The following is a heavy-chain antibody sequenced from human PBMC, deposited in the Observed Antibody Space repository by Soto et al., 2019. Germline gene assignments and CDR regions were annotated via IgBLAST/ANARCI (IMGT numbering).Heavy chain of an antibody. J-gene: IGHJ4*02. V-gene: IGHV4-59*01. Sequence: SETLSLTCTVSGGSISSYYWSWIRQPPGKGLEWIGYIYYSGSTNYNPSLKSRVTISVDTSKNQFSLKLSSVTAADTAVYYCARHQQQLGGSDYWGQGTLVTVSS. CDR1: GGSISSYY. D-gene: IGHD6-13*01. CDR3: ARHQQQLGGSDY. CDR2: IYYSGST.